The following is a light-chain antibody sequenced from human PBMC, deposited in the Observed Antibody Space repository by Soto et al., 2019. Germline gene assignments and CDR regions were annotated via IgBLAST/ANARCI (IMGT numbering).Light chain of an antibody. Sequence: DLVMTQSPLSLPVTPGEPASISCRSSQSLLHSNGYNYLDWYLQKPGQSPQLLIYLGSNRATGXXXXFXXXGXXXXXXXXXXXXXXXXVXVXYXLQALQTRYTFGQGTKLEIK. V-gene: IGKV2-28*01. CDR3: LQALQTRYT. CDR2: LGS. J-gene: IGKJ2*01. CDR1: QSLLHSNGYNY.